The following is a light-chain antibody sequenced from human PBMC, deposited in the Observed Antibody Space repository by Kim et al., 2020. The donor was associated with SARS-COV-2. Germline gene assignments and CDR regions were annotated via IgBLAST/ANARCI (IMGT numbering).Light chain of an antibody. CDR2: GKN. CDR3: NSRDSSGNPC. V-gene: IGLV3-19*01. J-gene: IGLJ2*01. Sequence: SSELTQDPAVSVALGQTVRITCQGDSLRSYYASWYQQKPGQAPVLVIYGKNNRPSGIPDRFSGSSSGNTASLTITGAQAEDEADYYCNSRDSSGNPCFGGGTQLTVL. CDR1: SLRSYY.